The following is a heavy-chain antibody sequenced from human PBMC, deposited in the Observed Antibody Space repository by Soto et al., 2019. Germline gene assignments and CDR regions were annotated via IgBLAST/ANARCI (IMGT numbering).Heavy chain of an antibody. Sequence: GGSLRLSCAASGFMFSTYGMHWVRQAPGKGLEWVAVISYDGSDIYYGDSGKGRFTISRDNSRNTLYLEMNSLQTEDTAVFYCARDQGRTVTRGDWFDPWGQGTLVTVSS. CDR3: ARDQGRTVTRGDWFDP. D-gene: IGHD6-19*01. CDR1: GFMFSTYG. CDR2: ISYDGSDI. V-gene: IGHV3-30-3*01. J-gene: IGHJ5*02.